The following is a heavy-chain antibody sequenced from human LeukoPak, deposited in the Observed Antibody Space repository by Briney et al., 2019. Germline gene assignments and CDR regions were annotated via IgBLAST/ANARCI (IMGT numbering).Heavy chain of an antibody. CDR2: INYSGST. Sequence: SETLSLTCTVSGGSITNSYWNWIRQSPGRGLEWIGYINYSGSTNYNPSLKSRVTISVDTSKNQFSLKLSSVTAADTAMYFCARDPLSTNDFDIWGQGTMVTVSS. CDR1: GGSITNSY. CDR3: ARDPLSTNDFDI. V-gene: IGHV4-59*01. D-gene: IGHD1-1*01. J-gene: IGHJ3*02.